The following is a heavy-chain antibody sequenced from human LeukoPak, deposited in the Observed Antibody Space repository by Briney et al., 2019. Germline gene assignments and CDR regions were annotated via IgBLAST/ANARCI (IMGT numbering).Heavy chain of an antibody. CDR3: ARGGGKGYCSGGSCYINAFDI. CDR2: ISAYNGNT. J-gene: IGHJ3*02. V-gene: IGHV1-18*01. D-gene: IGHD2-15*01. Sequence: ASVNVSCKASGYTFTSYGISWVRQAPGQGLEWMGWISAYNGNTNYAQKLQGRVTMTTDTSTSTAYMELRSLRSDDTAVYYCARGGGKGYCSGGSCYINAFDIWGQGTMVTVSS. CDR1: GYTFTSYG.